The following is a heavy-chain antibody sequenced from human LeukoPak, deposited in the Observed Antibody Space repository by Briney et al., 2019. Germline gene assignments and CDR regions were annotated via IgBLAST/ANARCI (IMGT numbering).Heavy chain of an antibody. CDR2: IKQDGSEK. CDR1: GFTFSSYW. Sequence: PGGSLRLSCAASGFTFSSYWMSWVRQAPGKGLEWVANIKQDGSEKYYVDSVKGRFTISRDNAKNSLYLQMNSLRAEGTAVYYCARDYSYDFWSGSYYDAFDIWGQGTMVTVSS. D-gene: IGHD3-3*01. CDR3: ARDYSYDFWSGSYYDAFDI. J-gene: IGHJ3*02. V-gene: IGHV3-7*01.